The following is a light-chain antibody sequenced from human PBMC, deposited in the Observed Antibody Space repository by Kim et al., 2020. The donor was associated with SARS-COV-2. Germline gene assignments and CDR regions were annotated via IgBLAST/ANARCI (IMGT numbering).Light chain of an antibody. CDR1: QSLNSSS. CDR3: QQYGGSPLT. CDR2: GAS. Sequence: ERAPLSCRASQSLNSSSLACLAWYQQKPGQAPRLLIYGASSRATGIPDRFSGSGSGTDFTLTISRLEPEDFAVYYCQQYGGSPLTFGGGTKEDIK. J-gene: IGKJ4*01. V-gene: IGKV3-20*01.